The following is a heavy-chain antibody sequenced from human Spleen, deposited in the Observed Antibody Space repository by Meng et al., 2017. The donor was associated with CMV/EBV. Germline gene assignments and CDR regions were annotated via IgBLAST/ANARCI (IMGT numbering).Heavy chain of an antibody. D-gene: IGHD3-22*01. CDR2: ISSSSSTI. Sequence: ETLSLTCAASGFTFSSYSMNWVRQAPGKGLEWVSYISSSSSTIYYADSVKGRFTISRDNAKNSLYLQMNSLRAEDTAVYYCARSGLNFDCWGQGTLVTVSS. V-gene: IGHV3-48*04. J-gene: IGHJ4*02. CDR1: GFTFSSYS. CDR3: ARSGLNFDC.